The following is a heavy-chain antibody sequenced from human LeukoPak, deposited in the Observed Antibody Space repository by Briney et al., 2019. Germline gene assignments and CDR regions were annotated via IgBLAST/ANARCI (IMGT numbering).Heavy chain of an antibody. J-gene: IGHJ4*02. CDR1: GFTFGDYA. CDR3: AGYGSGSF. CDR2: ISSSSSTI. D-gene: IGHD3-10*01. Sequence: QSGGSLRLSCTASGFTFGDYAMSWFRQAPGKGLEWVSYISSSSSTIYYADSVKGRFTISRDNAKNSLYLQMNSLRAEDTAIYYCAGYGSGSFWGQGTLVTVSS. V-gene: IGHV3-48*03.